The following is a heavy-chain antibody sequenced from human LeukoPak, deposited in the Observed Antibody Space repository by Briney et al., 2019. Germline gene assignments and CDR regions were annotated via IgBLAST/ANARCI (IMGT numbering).Heavy chain of an antibody. CDR3: ARTSYHYNSGDYGWYFDY. V-gene: IGHV4-59*11. CDR2: IYYSGIT. D-gene: IGHD3-10*01. J-gene: IGHJ4*02. CDR1: GGSISRQY. Sequence: PSETLSVTCTVSGGSISRQYWSLIRQPPGKGLERIGYIYYSGITKYSPSLKSRVTISVDTSKNQFSLRLTSVTAADTAVYYCARTSYHYNSGDYGWYFDYWGQGTLVTVSA.